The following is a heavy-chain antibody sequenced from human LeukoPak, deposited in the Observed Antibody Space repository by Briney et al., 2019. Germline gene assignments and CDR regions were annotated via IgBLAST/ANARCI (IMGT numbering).Heavy chain of an antibody. Sequence: GGSLRLSCAASGFTFSSYAMSWVRQAPGKGLEWVSAISGSGGSTYYADSVKGRFTISRDNSKNTLYLQMNSLRAEDTAVYYCAKDLAPYYDFWSGYFNYYYYGMDVWGQGTTVTVSS. J-gene: IGHJ6*02. D-gene: IGHD3-3*01. V-gene: IGHV3-23*01. CDR3: AKDLAPYYDFWSGYFNYYYYGMDV. CDR1: GFTFSSYA. CDR2: ISGSGGST.